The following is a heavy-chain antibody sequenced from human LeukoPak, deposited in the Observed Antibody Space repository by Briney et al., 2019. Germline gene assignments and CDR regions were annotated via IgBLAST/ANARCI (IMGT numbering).Heavy chain of an antibody. CDR2: ISYDGSNK. CDR3: ARGDSLMVSAIEFDF. V-gene: IGHV3-30-3*01. CDR1: GFIFNSYA. J-gene: IGHJ4*02. D-gene: IGHD2-8*01. Sequence: GGSLRLSCAVSGFIFNSYAMHWVRQGPGKGLEWVAVISYDGSNKYFADSVKGRFTISRDNSKNTLYLQMNSLRAEDTAMYYCARGDSLMVSAIEFDFWGQGTLVTVSS.